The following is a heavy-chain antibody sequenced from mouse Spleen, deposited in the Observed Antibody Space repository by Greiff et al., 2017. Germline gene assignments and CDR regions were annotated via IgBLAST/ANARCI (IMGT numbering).Heavy chain of an antibody. CDR1: GYTFTSYD. Sequence: LEESGPELVKPGASVKLSCKASGYTFTSYDINWVKQRPGQGLEWIGWIYPRDGSTKYNEKFKGKATLTVDTSSSTAYMELHSLTSEDSAVYFCARDYGSSYPAWFAYWGQGTLVTVSA. J-gene: IGHJ3*01. CDR2: IYPRDGST. V-gene: IGHV1-85*01. D-gene: IGHD1-1*01. CDR3: ARDYGSSYPAWFAY.